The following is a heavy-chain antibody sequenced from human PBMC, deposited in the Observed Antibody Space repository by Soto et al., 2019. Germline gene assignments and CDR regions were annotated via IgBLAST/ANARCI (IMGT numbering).Heavy chain of an antibody. J-gene: IGHJ4*02. CDR3: ARRPHCSGGICYYGLDN. CDR1: GYTFTNSD. Sequence: ASVKVSCKASGYTFTNSDINWVRQAPGQGLEWMGWMNPDSGHAAYAQKFQGRVTLTMSTSTSTVYMEMRSLGSEDTAVYYCARRPHCSGGICYYGLDNWGQGTLVTVSS. D-gene: IGHD2-15*01. V-gene: IGHV1-8*01. CDR2: MNPDSGHA.